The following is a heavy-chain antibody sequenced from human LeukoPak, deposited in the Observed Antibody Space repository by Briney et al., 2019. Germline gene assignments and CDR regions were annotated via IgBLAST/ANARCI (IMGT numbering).Heavy chain of an antibody. CDR2: IYYSGST. Sequence: SETLSLTCTVSGGSISSYYWGWIRQPPGKGLEWIGYIYYSGSTNYNPSLKSRVTISVDTSKNQFSLKLSSVTAADTAVYYCARANYYDSSGYYYGYWGQGTLVTVSS. CDR3: ARANYYDSSGYYYGY. J-gene: IGHJ4*02. CDR1: GGSISSYY. V-gene: IGHV4-59*01. D-gene: IGHD3-22*01.